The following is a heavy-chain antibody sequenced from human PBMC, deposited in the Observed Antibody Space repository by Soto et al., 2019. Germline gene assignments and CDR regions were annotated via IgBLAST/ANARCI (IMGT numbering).Heavy chain of an antibody. CDR3: ARDLFECSSTSCGGDV. D-gene: IGHD2-2*01. J-gene: IGHJ6*02. Sequence: PGGSLSLSCAASGFTVSSNYMSWVRQAPGKGLEWVSVIYSGGSTYYADSVKGRFTISRDNSKNTRYLQMNSLRAEDTAVYYCARDLFECSSTSCGGDVWGQGSTVTVSS. CDR2: IYSGGST. V-gene: IGHV3-53*01. CDR1: GFTVSSNY.